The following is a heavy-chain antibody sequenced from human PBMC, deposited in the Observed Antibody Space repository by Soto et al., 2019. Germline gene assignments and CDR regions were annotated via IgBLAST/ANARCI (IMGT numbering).Heavy chain of an antibody. D-gene: IGHD3-9*01. Sequence: QVQLVQSGAEVKKPGASVKVSCKASGYTFTSYGISWVRQAPGQGLEWMGWISAYNGNTNYAQKLQDRVTMTTDTPTSTAYMELRSLRSDDTAVYYCARSGGDWLFTDYYYDYMDVWGKGTTVTVSS. CDR3: ARSGGDWLFTDYYYDYMDV. CDR1: GYTFTSYG. V-gene: IGHV1-18*01. J-gene: IGHJ6*03. CDR2: ISAYNGNT.